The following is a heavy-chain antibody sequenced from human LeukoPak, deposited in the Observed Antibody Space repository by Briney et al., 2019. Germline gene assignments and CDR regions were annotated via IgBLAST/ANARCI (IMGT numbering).Heavy chain of an antibody. V-gene: IGHV1-24*01. CDR3: ATGGERELLGPYYFDY. J-gene: IGHJ4*02. Sequence: ASVKVSCKVSGYTLTELSVHWVRQAPGKGLEWMGGFDPEDGETIYAQKFQGRVTMTEDTSTDTAYMELSSLRSEDTAVYYCATGGERELLGPYYFDYWGQGTLVTVSS. CDR2: FDPEDGET. CDR1: GYTLTELS. D-gene: IGHD1-26*01.